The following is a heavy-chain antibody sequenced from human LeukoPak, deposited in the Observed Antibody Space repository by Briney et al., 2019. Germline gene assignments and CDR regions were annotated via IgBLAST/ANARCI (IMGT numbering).Heavy chain of an antibody. CDR3: ARENQYSSPLLIDY. J-gene: IGHJ4*02. CDR1: GYTFTGYS. CDR2: INPNNGGT. V-gene: IGHV1-2*02. D-gene: IGHD6-6*01. Sequence: ASVKVSCKASGYTFTGYSMHWVRQAPGQGLEWMGWINPNNGGTNYAQTFQGRVTMTRDTSISTAYMDLSRLRSDDTAVYYCARENQYSSPLLIDYWGQGTLVTVSS.